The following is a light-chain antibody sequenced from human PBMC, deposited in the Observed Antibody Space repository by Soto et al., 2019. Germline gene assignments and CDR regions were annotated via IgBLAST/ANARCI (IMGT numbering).Light chain of an antibody. V-gene: IGLV1-40*01. Sequence: QAVVTQPPSVSGAPGQRVTISCTGSSSNIGAGYDVHWYQQLPGTAPKLLIYANNNRPSGVPDRFSGSKSGTSASLAITGLQAEDEADYYCQSYDSSLSGSVLGTGTKLTVL. J-gene: IGLJ1*01. CDR1: SSNIGAGYD. CDR2: ANN. CDR3: QSYDSSLSGSV.